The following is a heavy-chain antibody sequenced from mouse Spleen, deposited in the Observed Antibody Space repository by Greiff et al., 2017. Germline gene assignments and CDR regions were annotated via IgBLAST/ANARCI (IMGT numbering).Heavy chain of an antibody. CDR2: IYPGGGYT. Sequence: VKLVESGAELVRPGTSVKMSCKASGYTFTNYWIGWAKQRPGHGLEWIGDIYPGGGYTNYNEKFKGKATLTADKSSSTAYMQFSSLTSEDSAIYYCERGGAYYRYDGSYWYFDVWGAGTTVTVSS. CDR1: GYTFTNYW. V-gene: IGHV1-63*01. D-gene: IGHD2-14*01. CDR3: ERGGAYYRYDGSYWYFDV. J-gene: IGHJ1*01.